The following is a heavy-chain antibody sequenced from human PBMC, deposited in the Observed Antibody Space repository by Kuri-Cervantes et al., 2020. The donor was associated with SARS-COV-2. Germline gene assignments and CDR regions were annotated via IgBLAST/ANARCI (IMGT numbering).Heavy chain of an antibody. Sequence: GESLKISCAASGFTFSSYAMHWVRQAPGKGLEWVAVISYDGSNKYYADSVKGRFTISRDNSKNTLYLQMNSLRAEDTAVYYCARGDIGNWGIDYWGQGSLVIVSS. D-gene: IGHD3-16*01. CDR1: GFTFSSYA. CDR3: ARGDIGNWGIDY. J-gene: IGHJ4*02. V-gene: IGHV3-30*04. CDR2: ISYDGSNK.